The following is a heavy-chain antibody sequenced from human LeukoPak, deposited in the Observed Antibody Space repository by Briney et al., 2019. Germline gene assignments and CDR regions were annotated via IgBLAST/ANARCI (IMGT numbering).Heavy chain of an antibody. D-gene: IGHD3-10*01. CDR1: GGSFSGYY. Sequence: SETLSLTCAVYGGSFSGYYWSWIRQPPGKGLEWIGEINHSGSTNYNPSLKSRVTISVDTSKNQFSLKLSSVTAADTAVYYCARAILLWFGELTHGFDPWGQGTLVTVSS. V-gene: IGHV4-34*01. CDR3: ARAILLWFGELTHGFDP. J-gene: IGHJ5*02. CDR2: INHSGST.